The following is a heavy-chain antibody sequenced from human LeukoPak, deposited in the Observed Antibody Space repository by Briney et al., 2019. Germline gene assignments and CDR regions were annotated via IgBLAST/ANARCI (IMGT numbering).Heavy chain of an antibody. D-gene: IGHD2-15*01. Sequence: GGSLRLSCAASGFTFTSYSMNWVRQAPGKGLEWVSVLYSDGRTYYADSVKGRFTISRDTSKNTLYLQVNSLRAEDTAVYYCARGGGYYPIDYWGQGTLVTVSS. CDR3: ARGGGYYPIDY. J-gene: IGHJ4*02. CDR1: GFTFTSYS. V-gene: IGHV3-53*01. CDR2: LYSDGRT.